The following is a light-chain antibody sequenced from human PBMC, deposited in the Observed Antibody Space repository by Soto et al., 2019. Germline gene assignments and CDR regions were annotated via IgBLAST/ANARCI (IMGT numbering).Light chain of an antibody. Sequence: DIQMTQSPPSLSASVGDTITITCRASQSISTYLDWYQVTPGKAPKVLIYAASTLQDGVPSRFSGSGSGTHFTFTINSLQPEDVGTYYCQQYRTFPITFGQGTRLELK. V-gene: IGKV1-39*01. CDR2: AAS. J-gene: IGKJ5*01. CDR3: QQYRTFPIT. CDR1: QSISTY.